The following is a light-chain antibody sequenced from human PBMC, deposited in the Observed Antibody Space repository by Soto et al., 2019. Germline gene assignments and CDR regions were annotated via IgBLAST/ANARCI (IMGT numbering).Light chain of an antibody. CDR2: GNS. J-gene: IGLJ2*01. CDR3: QAYDSSLSGSVV. Sequence: QSVLTQPPSVSGAPGQRVTISCTGSSSNIGAGYDVHWYQQLPGTAPKLLIYGNSNRPSGVPDRFSGSKSGTSASLAITGLQAEDEAADYCQAYDSSLSGSVVFGGGTKVTVL. CDR1: SSNIGAGYD. V-gene: IGLV1-40*01.